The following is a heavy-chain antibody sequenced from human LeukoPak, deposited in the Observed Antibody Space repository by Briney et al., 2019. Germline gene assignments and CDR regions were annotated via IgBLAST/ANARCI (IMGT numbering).Heavy chain of an antibody. V-gene: IGHV3-66*04. Sequence: GGSLRLSCAASGFTVSSNYMSWVRQAPGKGLEWVSVIYSGGSTYYADSVKGRFTISRDNSKNTLYLQMNSLRPEDTAVYYCARRTALWFADYWGQGTLVTVSS. CDR3: ARRTALWFADY. D-gene: IGHD3-10*01. J-gene: IGHJ4*02. CDR1: GFTVSSNY. CDR2: IYSGGST.